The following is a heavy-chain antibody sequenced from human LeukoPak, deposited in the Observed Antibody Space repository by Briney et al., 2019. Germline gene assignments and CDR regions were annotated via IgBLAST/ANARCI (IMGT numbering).Heavy chain of an antibody. J-gene: IGHJ4*02. D-gene: IGHD3-10*01. Sequence: GRSLRLSCAASGFIFSRYWMHWVRQAPGKELVWVSRINNDGSITNSADSVKGRFTISRDNAKDMLYLQMDSLRVEDTAIYYCARGPSVLGAIDNWGQGTLVAVSS. V-gene: IGHV3-74*01. CDR3: ARGPSVLGAIDN. CDR1: GFIFSRYW. CDR2: INNDGSIT.